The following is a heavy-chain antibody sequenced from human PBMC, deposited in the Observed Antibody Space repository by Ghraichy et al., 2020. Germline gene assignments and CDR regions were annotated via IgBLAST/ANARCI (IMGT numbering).Heavy chain of an antibody. J-gene: IGHJ4*02. CDR3: ARGIAFFDY. Sequence: SETLSLTCTVSGGSISSYYWSWIRQPPGKGLEWIGYIYYSGSTNYNPSLKSRVTISVDTSKNQFSLKLSSVTAADTAVYYCARGIAFFDYWGQGTLVTVSS. V-gene: IGHV4-59*01. CDR2: IYYSGST. D-gene: IGHD3-3*02. CDR1: GGSISSYY.